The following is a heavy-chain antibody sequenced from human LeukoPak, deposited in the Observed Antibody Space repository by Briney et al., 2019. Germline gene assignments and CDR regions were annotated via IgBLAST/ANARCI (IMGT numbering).Heavy chain of an antibody. CDR2: TKEDGIEK. CDR3: ARRARYYDSSGYTP. Sequence: GGSLRHSCAASGFTFSSSWMSWVRQAPGKGLEWVAHTKEDGIEKYYVHSVKGRVTISPDTAKKSLYLQKNSPRAQNTRVYFCARRARYYDSSGYTPWGQGTLVSVSS. J-gene: IGHJ4*02. CDR1: GFTFSSSW. D-gene: IGHD3-22*01. V-gene: IGHV3-7*01.